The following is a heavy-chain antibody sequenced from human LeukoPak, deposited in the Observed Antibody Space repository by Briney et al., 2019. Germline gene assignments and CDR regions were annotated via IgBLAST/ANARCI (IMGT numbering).Heavy chain of an antibody. Sequence: PSETLSLTCTVSGGSISSSSYYWGWIRQPPGKGLEWIGSIYYSGSTYYNPSLESRVTISVDTSKNQFSLKLSSVTAADTAVYYCARRPSLYYYDSSGYDYWGQGTRVTVSS. CDR2: IYYSGST. V-gene: IGHV4-39*07. CDR3: ARRPSLYYYDSSGYDY. D-gene: IGHD3-22*01. J-gene: IGHJ4*02. CDR1: GGSISSSSYY.